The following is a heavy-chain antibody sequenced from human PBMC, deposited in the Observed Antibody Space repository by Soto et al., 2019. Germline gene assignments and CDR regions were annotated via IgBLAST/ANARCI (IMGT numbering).Heavy chain of an antibody. J-gene: IGHJ5*02. D-gene: IGHD4-17*01. V-gene: IGHV1-18*01. CDR1: GYTFTIYG. Sequence: ASVKVSCKASGYTFTIYGTIWVRQAPGQGLEWMGWISAYNGNTNYAQKLQGRVTMTTDTSTSTAYMELRSLRSDDTAVYYCARVTEPTVTIDWFDPWGQGTLVTVSS. CDR2: ISAYNGNT. CDR3: ARVTEPTVTIDWFDP.